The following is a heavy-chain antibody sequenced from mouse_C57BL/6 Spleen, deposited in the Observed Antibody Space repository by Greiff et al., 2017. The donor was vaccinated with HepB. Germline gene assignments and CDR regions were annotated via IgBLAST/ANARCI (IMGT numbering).Heavy chain of an antibody. V-gene: IGHV1-50*01. CDR2: IDPSDSYT. J-gene: IGHJ3*01. Sequence: VQLQQPGAELVKPGASVKLSCKASGYTFTSYWMQWVKQRPGQGLEWIGEIDPSDSYTNYNQKFKGKATLTVDTSSSTAYMQLSSLTSEDSAVYYCARGGSSYGGWFAYWGQGTLVTVSA. D-gene: IGHD1-1*01. CDR1: GYTFTSYW. CDR3: ARGGSSYGGWFAY.